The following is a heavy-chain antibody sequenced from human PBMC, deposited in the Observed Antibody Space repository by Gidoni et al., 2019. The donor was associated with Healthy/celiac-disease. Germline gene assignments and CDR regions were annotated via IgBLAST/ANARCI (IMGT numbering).Heavy chain of an antibody. CDR2: INHSGST. Sequence: QVQLQQWGAGLLKPSEPLSLTCAVYGGSFRGYYWSWIRQPPGKGLEWIGEINHSGSTNYNPALKSRVTISVDTSKNQLSLKLSSVTAADTAVYYCARGRAVPSRRGNVDVWGQGTTVTVSS. CDR1: GGSFRGYY. CDR3: ARGRAVPSRRGNVDV. D-gene: IGHD3-16*01. J-gene: IGHJ6*02. V-gene: IGHV4-34*01.